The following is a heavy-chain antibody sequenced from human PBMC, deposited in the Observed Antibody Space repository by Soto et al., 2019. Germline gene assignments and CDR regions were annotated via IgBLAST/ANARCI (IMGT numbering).Heavy chain of an antibody. CDR1: GFTFSIYT. CDR2: ISGSGSTI. V-gene: IGHV3-48*02. D-gene: IGHD6-6*01. CDR3: ARGSRWQLVNWFDP. Sequence: PGGSLRLSCAASGFTFSIYTMNWVRQAPGQGLECISYISGSGSTIYYADSVKGRFTISRDNANNALYLQMNSLRDEDTAVYYCARGSRWQLVNWFDPWGQGILVPVSS. J-gene: IGHJ5*02.